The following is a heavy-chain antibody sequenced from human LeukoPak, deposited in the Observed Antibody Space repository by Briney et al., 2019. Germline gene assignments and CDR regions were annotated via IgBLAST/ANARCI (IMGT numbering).Heavy chain of an antibody. CDR2: ISAYNGNT. Sequence: ASAKVSCKASGYTFTSYGISWVRQAPGQGLEWMGWISAYNGNTYYAQKLQGRVTMTTDTSTSTAYMELRSLRSDDTAVYYCARGYYDFWSGYYPYYFDYWGQGTLVTVSS. CDR3: ARGYYDFWSGYYPYYFDY. D-gene: IGHD3-3*01. CDR1: GYTFTSYG. V-gene: IGHV1-18*01. J-gene: IGHJ4*02.